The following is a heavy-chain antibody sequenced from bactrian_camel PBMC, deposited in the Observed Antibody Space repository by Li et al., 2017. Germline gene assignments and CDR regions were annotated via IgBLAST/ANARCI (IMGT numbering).Heavy chain of an antibody. CDR3: AADREAFRSTVDCDTRYFGPAAD. CDR2: IDSEGSA. D-gene: IGHD6*01. CDR1: DELVFDVSD. Sequence: HVQLVESGGGSVEAGGSLTLSCKASDELVFDVSDLAWYRRQAPGNECELVSTIDSEGSAYYADSVKGRFTVSRDYEKNTLYLQMNSLKPEDAAMYYCAADREAFRSTVDCDTRYFGPAADWGQGTQVTVS. V-gene: IGHV3S55*01. J-gene: IGHJ4*01.